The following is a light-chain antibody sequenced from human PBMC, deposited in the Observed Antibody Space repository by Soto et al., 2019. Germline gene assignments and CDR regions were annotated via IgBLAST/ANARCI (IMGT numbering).Light chain of an antibody. V-gene: IGKV3-15*01. Sequence: EIVMTQSPGTLSVSPGERATLSCRASQSVSSNLAWYQQKPGQAPRRLIYGASTRATGSTAKFSGRGSGTAVTLTISSLQYEDFAVYYCQQYNNWPPLTFGGGTKVEIK. CDR2: GAS. CDR1: QSVSSN. J-gene: IGKJ4*01. CDR3: QQYNNWPPLT.